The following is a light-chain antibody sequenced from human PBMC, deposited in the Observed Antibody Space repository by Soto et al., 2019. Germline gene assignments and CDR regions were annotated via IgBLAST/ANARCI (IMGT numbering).Light chain of an antibody. CDR2: EVS. CDR3: SSYTTTYARV. V-gene: IGLV2-14*01. Sequence: QSVLTQPASVSGSPGQSITISCTGTSSDVGDSYHVSWYQQYLGKAPKLVIYEVSNRPSGVSNRFSGSKSGNTAALTISGLQAEDEADYYCSSYTTTYARVFGTGTKGTVL. J-gene: IGLJ1*01. CDR1: SSDVGDSYH.